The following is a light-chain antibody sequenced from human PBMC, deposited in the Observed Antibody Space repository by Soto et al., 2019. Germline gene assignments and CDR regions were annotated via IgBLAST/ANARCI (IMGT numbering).Light chain of an antibody. V-gene: IGLV2-14*01. Sequence: QSVLTQPASVSGSPGQSITISCTGTSSDVGGYNYVSWYQQHPGKAPKLMIYDVSNRPSGVSNRFSGSKSGNTASLTISGLQAEDEADSYCSLYTSSSTPYVFGTGTKVTVL. J-gene: IGLJ1*01. CDR3: SLYTSSSTPYV. CDR1: SSDVGGYNY. CDR2: DVS.